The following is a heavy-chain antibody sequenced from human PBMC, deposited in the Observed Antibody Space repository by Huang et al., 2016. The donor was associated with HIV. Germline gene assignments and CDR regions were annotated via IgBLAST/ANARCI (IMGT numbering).Heavy chain of an antibody. J-gene: IGHJ2*01. CDR1: GGSVSGHH. CDR2: INDNGYT. D-gene: IGHD6-13*01. Sequence: QVQLQQWGAGLLKPSETLSLTCADYGGSVSGHHWSWIRQPPGKGLEWIAEINDNGYTNYNPSLKSRVGISVHTSRNQFALKLNSVTAADAAVYYCARASWYEPRSWYFGLWGRGTLVTVSS. CDR3: ARASWYEPRSWYFGL. V-gene: IGHV4-34*01.